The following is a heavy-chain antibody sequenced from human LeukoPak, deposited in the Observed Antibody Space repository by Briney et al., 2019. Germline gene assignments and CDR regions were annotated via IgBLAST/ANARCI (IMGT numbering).Heavy chain of an antibody. J-gene: IGHJ4*02. CDR1: GFSFSSYA. CDR3: ARDYGY. CDR2: INQDGSEK. V-gene: IGHV3-7*01. Sequence: GGSLRLSCAASGFSFSSYAMSWVRQAPGKGLEWVADINQDGSEKYYVDSVKGRFTISRDNAKNSLYLQMNSLRAEDTAVYYCARDYGYWDQGTLVTVSS. D-gene: IGHD3-10*01.